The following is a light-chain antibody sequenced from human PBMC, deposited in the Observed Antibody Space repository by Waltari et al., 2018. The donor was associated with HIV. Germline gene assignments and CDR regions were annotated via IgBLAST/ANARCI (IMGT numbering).Light chain of an antibody. J-gene: IGLJ2*01. CDR3: SSYTSSSTLV. CDR1: ISDGGGYHY. V-gene: IGLV2-14*01. CDR2: EVT. Sequence: QSALTQPASVSVSPGQSITISCTGTISDGGGYHYVSLYQQHPGKAPKLMIYEVTNRPAGVSNRFSGSKSGNTASLTISGLQAEDEADYYCSSYTSSSTLVFGGGTKLTVL.